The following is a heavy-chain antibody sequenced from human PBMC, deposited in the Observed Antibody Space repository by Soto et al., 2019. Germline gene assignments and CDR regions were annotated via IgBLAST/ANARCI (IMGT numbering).Heavy chain of an antibody. V-gene: IGHV3-33*01. Sequence: QVQLVESGGGVVQPGRSLRLSCAASGFTFSSYGMHWVRQAPGKGLEWVAGIWYDGSNKYYADSVKGRFTISRDNSKNALYLHMNSLRAEDTAVYYCARAVGPFDYWGQGTLVTVSS. J-gene: IGHJ4*02. CDR1: GFTFSSYG. CDR2: IWYDGSNK. CDR3: ARAVGPFDY.